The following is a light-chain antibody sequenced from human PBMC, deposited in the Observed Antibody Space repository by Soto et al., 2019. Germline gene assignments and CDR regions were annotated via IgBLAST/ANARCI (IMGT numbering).Light chain of an antibody. Sequence: EIVLPQSPGILSLSPGERATLSCRASQTVSGNYLAWYQQKPGQSPRLLIYGSSDRATGIPDRFSGSGSGTDFTLTIIRMEPEDFEFYSFHEYASSAPYRVGQGTTLEI. V-gene: IGKV3-20*01. CDR1: QTVSGNY. CDR3: HEYASSAPYR. CDR2: GSS. J-gene: IGKJ2*03.